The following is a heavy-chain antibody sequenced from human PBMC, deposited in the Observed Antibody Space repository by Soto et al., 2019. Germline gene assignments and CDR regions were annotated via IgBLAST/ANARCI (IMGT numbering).Heavy chain of an antibody. Sequence: VQLVESGGGVVQPGRSLRLSCAASGFTFSDYAMHWVRQAPGKGLEWVAVVSHDGRNTHYADSAKGRFTISRDSSKNKVSLEMTSLRAEDTGVCYCAKWGRQWGVTSDFNYWCQGSLVTVST. CDR1: GFTFSDYA. CDR2: VSHDGRNT. J-gene: IGHJ4*02. V-gene: IGHV3-30*18. CDR3: AKWGRQWGVTSDFNY. D-gene: IGHD6-19*01.